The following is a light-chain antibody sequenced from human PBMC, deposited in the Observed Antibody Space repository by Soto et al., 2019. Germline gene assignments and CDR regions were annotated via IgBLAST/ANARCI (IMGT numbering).Light chain of an antibody. CDR1: QTVLYSSNNKNH. CDR3: QQYYSTPRT. J-gene: IGKJ1*01. Sequence: TVMTQFPASLSVSLGERATINCKYSQTVLYSSNNKNHLAWYQQRPGQPPKLLFSWASTRESGVPDRFSASGSGTDFTLSIGSLQAEDVAVYYCQQYYSTPRTFGQGTKVDNK. V-gene: IGKV4-1*01. CDR2: WAS.